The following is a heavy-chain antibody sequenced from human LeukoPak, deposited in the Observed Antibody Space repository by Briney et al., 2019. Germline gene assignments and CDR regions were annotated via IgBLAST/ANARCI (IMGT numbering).Heavy chain of an antibody. CDR3: ARRRDLGGDAFDI. CDR2: INAGNGNT. J-gene: IGHJ3*02. D-gene: IGHD3-10*01. V-gene: IGHV1-3*01. Sequence: ASVKVSCKASGYTFTSYAMHWVRQAPGQRLEWMGWINAGNGNTKYSQKFQGRVTITRDTSASTAYMELSSLRSEDTAVYYCARRRDLGGDAFDIWGQGTMVTVS. CDR1: GYTFTSYA.